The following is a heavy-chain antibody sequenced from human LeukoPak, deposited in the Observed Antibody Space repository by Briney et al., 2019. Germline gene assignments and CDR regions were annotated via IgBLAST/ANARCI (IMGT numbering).Heavy chain of an antibody. CDR1: GFTFSNYW. D-gene: IGHD2-15*01. CDR3: TRSLDY. CDR2: IKPDGSEI. J-gene: IGHJ4*02. Sequence: PGGSLRLSCAASGFTFSNYWMSWVRQAPGKGLEWVANIKPDGSEIYYVDAVKGRFTISRDNAKNSLYLQMNSLRAEDTAVYYCTRSLDYWGQGTLVTVSS. V-gene: IGHV3-7*02.